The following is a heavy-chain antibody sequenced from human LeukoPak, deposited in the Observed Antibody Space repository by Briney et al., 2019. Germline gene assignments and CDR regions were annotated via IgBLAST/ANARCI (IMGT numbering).Heavy chain of an antibody. CDR2: ISSSSSYI. D-gene: IGHD5-24*01. CDR1: GFTFSSYS. Sequence: PGGSLRLSCAASGFTFSSYSMNWVCQAPGKGLEWVSSISSSSSYIYYADSVEGRFTISRDNAKNSLYLQMNSLRAEDTAVYYCARDGRDGYNPIDYWGQGTLVTVSS. J-gene: IGHJ4*02. CDR3: ARDGRDGYNPIDY. V-gene: IGHV3-21*01.